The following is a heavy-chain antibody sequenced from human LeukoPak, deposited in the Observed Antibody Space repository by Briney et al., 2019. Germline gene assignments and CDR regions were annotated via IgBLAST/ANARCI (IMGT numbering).Heavy chain of an antibody. Sequence: GGSLRLSCAASGFTFSSYVMNWVRQAPGKGLEWVSAISGSGGSTYYADSVKGRFTISRDNSKNTLYLQMNSLRAEDTAVYYCAKDLGANSGWYTRATIYDYWGQGTLVTVSS. CDR2: ISGSGGST. J-gene: IGHJ4*02. D-gene: IGHD6-19*01. V-gene: IGHV3-23*01. CDR3: AKDLGANSGWYTRATIYDY. CDR1: GFTFSSYV.